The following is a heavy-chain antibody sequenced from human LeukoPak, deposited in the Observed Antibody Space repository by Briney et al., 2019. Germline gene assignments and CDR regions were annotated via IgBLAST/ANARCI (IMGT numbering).Heavy chain of an antibody. CDR1: GYTFTSYY. CDR2: IKPSGGST. CDR3: AREIPENFNFDY. D-gene: IGHD2/OR15-2a*01. V-gene: IGHV1-46*01. J-gene: IGHJ4*02. Sequence: ASVKVSCKASGYTFTSYYTHWVRQAPGQGLEWMGIIKPSGGSTLYAQKFQGRVTVASDMSTSTVYVELSSLRSEDTAVYYCAREIPENFNFDYWGQGTLVPGSS.